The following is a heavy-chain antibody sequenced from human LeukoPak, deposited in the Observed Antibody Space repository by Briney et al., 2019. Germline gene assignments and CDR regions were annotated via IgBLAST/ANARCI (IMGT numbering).Heavy chain of an antibody. CDR3: ARDPTLQTYYDYVWGSYSGFDY. Sequence: GGSLRLSCAASGFTFSSYWMHWGRQAPGKGLVWVSRINSDGSSTSYAESVKGRFTISRDNAKNTLYLQMNSLRAEDTAVYYCARDPTLQTYYDYVWGSYSGFDYWGQGTLVTVSS. J-gene: IGHJ4*02. D-gene: IGHD3-16*01. CDR1: GFTFSSYW. CDR2: INSDGSST. V-gene: IGHV3-74*01.